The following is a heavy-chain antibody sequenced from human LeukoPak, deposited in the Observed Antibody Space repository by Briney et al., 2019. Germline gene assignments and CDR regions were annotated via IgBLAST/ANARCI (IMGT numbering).Heavy chain of an antibody. CDR1: GFDFSPLE. CDR2: ISGGSEAT. CDR3: AASLSGWYGPSAYY. V-gene: IGHV3-48*03. Sequence: GSLRLSCAASGFDFSPLEMSWVRQAPGKGLEWVSFISGGSEATHYADSVRGRFTISRDNAKSSLYLEMRCLRAEDTAVYYCAASLSGWYGPSAYYWGQGTRVTVSS. D-gene: IGHD6-19*01. J-gene: IGHJ4*02.